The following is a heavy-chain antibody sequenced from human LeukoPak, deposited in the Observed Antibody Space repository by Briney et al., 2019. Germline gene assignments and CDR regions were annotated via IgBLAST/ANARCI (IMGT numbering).Heavy chain of an antibody. D-gene: IGHD2-8*01. J-gene: IGHJ4*02. Sequence: GGSLRLSCAASGFTLSANDMSWVRQAPGKGLEWVSSIGGGDTHYADSVKGRFTISRDDSRSTVDLQMSSLRAEDTAVYYCAKDGQSFNSMYDYFDSWGQGTLVTVSS. CDR3: AKDGQSFNSMYDYFDS. CDR1: GFTLSAND. CDR2: IGGGDT. V-gene: IGHV3-53*01.